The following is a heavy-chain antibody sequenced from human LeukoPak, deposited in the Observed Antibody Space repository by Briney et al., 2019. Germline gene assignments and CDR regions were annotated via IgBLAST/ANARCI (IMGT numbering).Heavy chain of an antibody. J-gene: IGHJ4*02. D-gene: IGHD1-14*01. CDR1: GFTFSSYS. CDR2: ISSSSGYI. V-gene: IGHV3-21*01. CDR3: ARGVEYPGNY. Sequence: GGSLRLSCAASGFTFSSYSMNWVRQAPGKGLEWVSSISSSSGYIYYADSVKGRFTISRDNAKNTVYLQMNSLRAEDTAMYYCARGVEYPGNYWGQGTLVTVSS.